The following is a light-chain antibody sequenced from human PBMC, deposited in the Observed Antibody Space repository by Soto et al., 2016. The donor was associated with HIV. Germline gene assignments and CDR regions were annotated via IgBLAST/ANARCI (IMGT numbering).Light chain of an antibody. J-gene: IGLJ2*01. CDR1: SLRNSY. CDR2: GKN. Sequence: SSELTQDPAVSVALGQTVRITCQGDSLRNSYANWYHQKPGQAPILLIYGKNNRPSGIPDRFSGSSSGNIVSLTISGAQAEDEADYYCNSHDSTTNHAVFGGGTKLTVL. V-gene: IGLV3-19*01. CDR3: NSHDSTTNHAV.